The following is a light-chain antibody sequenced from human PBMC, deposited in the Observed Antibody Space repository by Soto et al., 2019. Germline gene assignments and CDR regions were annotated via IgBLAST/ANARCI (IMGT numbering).Light chain of an antibody. CDR2: GAS. CDR3: QQYGTSPPT. Sequence: EIVLPQSPGTLSLSPGESATLSCRPSQYVTGSYLAWYQQKPGQAPRLLIYGASIRATGIPDRFSGSGSGTDFTLTISRLEPEDVAVYYCQQYGTSPPTFGQGTKVDIK. V-gene: IGKV3-20*01. CDR1: QYVTGSY. J-gene: IGKJ1*01.